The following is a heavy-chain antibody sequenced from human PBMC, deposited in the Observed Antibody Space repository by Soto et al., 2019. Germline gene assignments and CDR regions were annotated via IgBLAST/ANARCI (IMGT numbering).Heavy chain of an antibody. CDR1: GFTFSDSA. D-gene: IGHD5-18*01. Sequence: GGSLRLSCAASGFTFSDSAVHWVRQASGKGLEWVGRIRNKGNNYATAYTASVKGRFTISRDDSKNTVYLQMNSLKIDDTAVYYCTSRRDWTAVDPLDYWGLGTLVTVSS. V-gene: IGHV3-73*01. CDR3: TSRRDWTAVDPLDY. CDR2: IRNKGNNYAT. J-gene: IGHJ4*02.